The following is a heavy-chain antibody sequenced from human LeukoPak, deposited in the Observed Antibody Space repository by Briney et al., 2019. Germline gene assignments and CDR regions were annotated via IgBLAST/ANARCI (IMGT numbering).Heavy chain of an antibody. D-gene: IGHD3-16*01. CDR2: ISPRGDIT. J-gene: IGHJ1*01. V-gene: IGHV3-23*01. CDR3: AKDDDWGRFNH. Sequence: GGTLRLSCAASGFIFRSHGMNWVRQAPGKGLEWVSGISPRGDITYYKDSVRGRFTISRDNFKNTVSLQLNSLRAEDTAMYYCAKDDDWGRFNHWGQGTLVTVSS. CDR1: GFIFRSHG.